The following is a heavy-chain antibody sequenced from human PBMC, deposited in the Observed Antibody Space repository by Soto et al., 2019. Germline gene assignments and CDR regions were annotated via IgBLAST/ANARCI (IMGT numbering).Heavy chain of an antibody. J-gene: IGHJ6*04. CDR2: ISAYNGNT. D-gene: IGHD3-3*01. CDR3: ALTIFGVDHYYGMDV. Sequence: QVQLVQSGAEVKKPGASVKVSCKASGYTFTSYGISWVRQAPGQGLEWMGWISAYNGNTNYAQKLQGRVTMTTDTSTSTAYMELRSLRSDDKAVYYCALTIFGVDHYYGMDVWGKGTTVTVSS. V-gene: IGHV1-18*04. CDR1: GYTFTSYG.